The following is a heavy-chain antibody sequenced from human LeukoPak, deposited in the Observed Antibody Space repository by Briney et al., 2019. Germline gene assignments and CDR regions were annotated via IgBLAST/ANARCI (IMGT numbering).Heavy chain of an antibody. CDR2: ISDSGFNT. V-gene: IGHV3-23*01. Sequence: GGSLRLSCAASGFTFSTYAMNWVRLAPGKGLEWVSSISDSGFNTYYADSVKGRFTVSRDNSKNTLFLQMNSLIADDTAVYYCARPPRNQLLFAFDYWGLGTLVTVSS. CDR3: ARPPRNQLLFAFDY. CDR1: GFTFSTYA. J-gene: IGHJ4*02. D-gene: IGHD2-2*01.